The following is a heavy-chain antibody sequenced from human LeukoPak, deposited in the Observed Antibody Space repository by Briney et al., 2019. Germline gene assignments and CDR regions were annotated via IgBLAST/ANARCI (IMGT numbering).Heavy chain of an antibody. D-gene: IGHD1-26*01. V-gene: IGHV4-34*01. CDR3: AKNGQSGFSFDP. CDR2: GSDSGGT. J-gene: IGHJ5*02. CDR1: GGSIRSYY. Sequence: SETLSLTCTVSGGSIRSYYWSWIRQSPGKGLEWIGEGSDSGGTKFNPSLKSRVTISADTSKNQFSLRLRSVTAADTAVYHCAKNGQSGFSFDPWGQGTLVTVSS.